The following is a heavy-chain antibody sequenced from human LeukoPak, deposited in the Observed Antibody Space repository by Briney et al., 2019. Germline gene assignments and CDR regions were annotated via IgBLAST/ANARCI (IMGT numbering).Heavy chain of an antibody. Sequence: SETLSLTCTVSGGSINSGGYYWSWIRQHPGKGLEWIGYIYYSGSTYYNPSLKSRVTISIDTSKNQFSLKLSSVTAADTAVYYCARDRGYGSGSYRVFDYWGQGTLVTVSS. CDR1: GGSINSGGYY. V-gene: IGHV4-31*03. D-gene: IGHD3-10*01. CDR3: ARDRGYGSGSYRVFDY. J-gene: IGHJ4*02. CDR2: IYYSGST.